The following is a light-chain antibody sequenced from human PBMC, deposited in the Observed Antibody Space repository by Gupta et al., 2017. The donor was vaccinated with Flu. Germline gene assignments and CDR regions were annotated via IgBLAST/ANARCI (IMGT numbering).Light chain of an antibody. CDR1: QGVSSN. J-gene: IGKJ5*01. V-gene: IGKV3-15*01. CDR2: GAS. Sequence: ERATLSCRASQGVSSNLAWYQQKPGQAPRLLIYGASTRATGIPARFSGSGSGTEFTLTISSLQSEDFAVYYCQQYNNWPPITFGQGTRLEIK. CDR3: QQYNNWPPIT.